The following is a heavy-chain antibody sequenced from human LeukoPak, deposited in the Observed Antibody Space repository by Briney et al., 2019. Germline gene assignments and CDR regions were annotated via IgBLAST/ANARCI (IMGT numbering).Heavy chain of an antibody. CDR3: ARDDIYYYDSSGYYPDY. Sequence: GGSLRLSCAASGFTFSSYWMGWVRQAPGKGLEWVANIKQDGSEKYYVDSVKGRFTNSRDNAKNSLYLQMNSLRAEDTAVYYCARDDIYYYDSSGYYPDYWGQGTLVTVSS. D-gene: IGHD3-22*01. V-gene: IGHV3-7*01. CDR2: IKQDGSEK. J-gene: IGHJ4*02. CDR1: GFTFSSYW.